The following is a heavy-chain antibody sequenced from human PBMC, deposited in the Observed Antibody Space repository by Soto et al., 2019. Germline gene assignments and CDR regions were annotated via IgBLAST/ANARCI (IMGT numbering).Heavy chain of an antibody. CDR2: ISGSGGST. J-gene: IGHJ5*02. CDR3: AKVIAAAGTGYWFDT. D-gene: IGHD6-13*01. V-gene: IGHV3-23*01. Sequence: EVQLLESGGGLVQPGGSLRLSCAASGFTFSSYAMSWVRQAPGKGLEWVSAISGSGGSTYYADSVKGRFTISRDNSKNTLYLQMNSLRGEDTAGYYCAKVIAAAGTGYWFDTWGQGTLVTVSS. CDR1: GFTFSSYA.